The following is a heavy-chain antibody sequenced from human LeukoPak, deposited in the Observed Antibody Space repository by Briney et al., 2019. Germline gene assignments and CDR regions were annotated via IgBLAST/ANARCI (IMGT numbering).Heavy chain of an antibody. CDR1: GFTFSTYA. D-gene: IGHD6-6*01. V-gene: IGHV3-7*01. CDR3: VRALGSSSADY. Sequence: TGGSLRLSCAASGFTFSTYAMTWVRQAPGKGLEWVANIKQDGSEKYYVDSVEGRFTISRDNAKNSVSLQMNSLRGEDTAVYYCVRALGSSSADYWGQGTLVTVSS. J-gene: IGHJ4*02. CDR2: IKQDGSEK.